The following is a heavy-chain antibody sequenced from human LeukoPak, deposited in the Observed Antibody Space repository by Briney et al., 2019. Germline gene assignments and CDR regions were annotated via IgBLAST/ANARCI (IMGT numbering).Heavy chain of an antibody. V-gene: IGHV1-18*01. CDR2: ISAYNGNT. CDR3: ARDDGYNYGLEY. D-gene: IGHD5-24*01. J-gene: IGHJ4*02. CDR1: GYTFTWNG. Sequence: ASVKVSCKAPGYTFTWNGISWVRQAPRQGLEWMGWISAYNGNTNYAQKLQGRVIKTTDTSTSTAYMELRSLRSDDTAVYYCARDDGYNYGLEYWGQGTLVTVSS.